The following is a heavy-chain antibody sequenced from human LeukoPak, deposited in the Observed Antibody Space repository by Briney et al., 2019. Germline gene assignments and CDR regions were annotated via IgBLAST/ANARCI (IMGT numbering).Heavy chain of an antibody. CDR3: ARASNFGYYYMDV. CDR1: GYTFTGYY. J-gene: IGHJ6*03. V-gene: IGHV1-2*02. CDR2: INPNSGGT. Sequence: ASLKVSCKASGYTFTGYYMHWVRQAPGQGLEWMGWINPNSGGTNYAQKFQGRVTMTRDTSISTAYMELSRLRSDDTAVYYCARASNFGYYYMDVWGKGTTVTVSS. D-gene: IGHD1-1*01.